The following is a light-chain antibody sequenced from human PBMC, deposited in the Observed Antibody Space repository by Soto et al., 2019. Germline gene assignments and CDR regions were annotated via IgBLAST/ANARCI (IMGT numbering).Light chain of an antibody. J-gene: IGKJ1*01. CDR2: KAT. CDR3: YQYDNICPLT. CDR1: QRIDTW. V-gene: IGKV1-5*03. Sequence: IQITQSPSTLSASLEDRVTLTFRASQRIDTWVAWYQQKTARAPNMLVYKATIMQSGVTSRLSGGGSGREVTLAISSMQHYDFFTDYCYQYDNICPLTFGQGTKVDIK.